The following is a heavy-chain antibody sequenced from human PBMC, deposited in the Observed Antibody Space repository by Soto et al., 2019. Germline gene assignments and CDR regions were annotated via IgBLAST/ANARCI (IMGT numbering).Heavy chain of an antibody. CDR2: IYYSGST. J-gene: IGHJ4*02. D-gene: IGHD5-18*01. CDR1: GGSISSSSYY. CDR3: ARGDTAMVTGYFDY. Sequence: SETLSLTCTVSGGSISSSSYYWGWIRQPPGKGLEWIGSIYYSGSTYYNPSLKSRVTISVDTSKNQFSLKLSSVTAADTAVYYCARGDTAMVTGYFDYWGQGTLVTVSS. V-gene: IGHV4-39*07.